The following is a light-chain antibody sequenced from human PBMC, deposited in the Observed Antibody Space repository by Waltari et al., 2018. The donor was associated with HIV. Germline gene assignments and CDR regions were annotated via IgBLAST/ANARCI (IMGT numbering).Light chain of an antibody. CDR2: EVS. V-gene: IGLV2-23*02. CDR1: SSDVGRYNL. CDR3: CSYAGSSTSHVV. J-gene: IGLJ2*01. Sequence: QSALTQPASVSGSPGQSITISCTGTSSDVGRYNLVSWYQQHPGKAPKLRIYEVSKRPSVVSNRFSGSKSGNTASLTISGLQAEDEADYYCCSYAGSSTSHVVFGGGTKLTVL.